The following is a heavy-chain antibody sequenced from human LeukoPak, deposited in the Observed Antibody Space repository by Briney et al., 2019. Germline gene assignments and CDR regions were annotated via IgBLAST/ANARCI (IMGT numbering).Heavy chain of an antibody. CDR3: ARFIAVASKLENNDY. CDR1: GFTFSSYS. Sequence: GGSLRLSCAASGFTFSSYSMNWVRQAPGKGLEWVSSISSSSSYIYYADSVKGRFTISRHNAKNSLYLQMNSLRAEDTAVYYCARFIAVASKLENNDYWGQGTLVTVSS. V-gene: IGHV3-21*01. CDR2: ISSSSSYI. D-gene: IGHD6-19*01. J-gene: IGHJ4*02.